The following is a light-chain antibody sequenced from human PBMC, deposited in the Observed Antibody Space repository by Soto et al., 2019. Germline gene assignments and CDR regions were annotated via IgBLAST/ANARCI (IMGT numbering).Light chain of an antibody. Sequence: QSVLTQPASVSGSPGQSITISCTGTSSDVGSYNLVSWYQQHPGKAPKLMIYEGSKRPSGVSNRFSGSKSGNTASLTISGLQAEDGADYYCSSYAVSSTSLYVFRTGTKVTVL. CDR1: SSDVGSYNL. J-gene: IGLJ1*01. V-gene: IGLV2-23*01. CDR3: SSYAVSSTSLYV. CDR2: EGS.